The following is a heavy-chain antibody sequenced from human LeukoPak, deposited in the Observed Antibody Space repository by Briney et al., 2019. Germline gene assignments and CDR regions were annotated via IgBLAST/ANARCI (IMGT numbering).Heavy chain of an antibody. J-gene: IGHJ4*02. CDR3: ARGRSGYYFDY. Sequence: PGGSLRLSCAASGFTFSSVSVNWVRQAPGKGLEWVSYISSTSTSTYYADSAKGRFTISRDNAQNSLYLQMNSLGDDDTAVYYCARGRSGYYFDYWGQGTLVTVSS. CDR1: GFTFSSVS. V-gene: IGHV3-48*02. D-gene: IGHD3-22*01. CDR2: ISSTSTST.